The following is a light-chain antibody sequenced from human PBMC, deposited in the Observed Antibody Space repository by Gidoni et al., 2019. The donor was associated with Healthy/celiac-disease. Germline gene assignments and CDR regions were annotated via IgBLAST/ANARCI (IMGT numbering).Light chain of an antibody. CDR2: AAS. V-gene: IGKV1-39*01. Sequence: DIQMTQSPSSLSASVGYRDTITCRASQSISSYLNWYQQKPGKAPKLLIYAASSLQSGVPSRFSGSGSGTDFTLTISSLQPEDFATYYCQQSYSTPRTFGQGTKVEIK. CDR1: QSISSY. CDR3: QQSYSTPRT. J-gene: IGKJ1*01.